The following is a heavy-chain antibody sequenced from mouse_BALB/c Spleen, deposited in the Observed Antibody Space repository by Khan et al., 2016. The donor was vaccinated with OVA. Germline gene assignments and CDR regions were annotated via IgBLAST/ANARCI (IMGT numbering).Heavy chain of an antibody. J-gene: IGHJ2*01. CDR2: ISYSGNT. CDR1: GYSITTDYA. Sequence: EVKLEESGPGLVKPSQSLSLTCTVTGYSITTDYAWNWIRQFPGKKLEWMGFISYSGNTKYNPSLKSRISITRDTSKNQFFLQLKSVTTEDTARYYCASVYGGDVDYWGQGTTLTVSS. CDR3: ASVYGGDVDY. V-gene: IGHV3-2*02. D-gene: IGHD1-1*01.